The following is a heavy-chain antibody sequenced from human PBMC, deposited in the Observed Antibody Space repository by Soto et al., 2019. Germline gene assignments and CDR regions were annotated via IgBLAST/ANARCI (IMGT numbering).Heavy chain of an antibody. CDR3: ARDQSAIFGVVIGPRDYYYGMDV. V-gene: IGHV1-46*01. D-gene: IGHD3-3*01. J-gene: IGHJ6*02. Sequence: ASVKVSCKASGYTFTRYYMHWVRQAPGQGLEWMGIINPSGGSTSYAQKFQGRVTMTRDTSTSTVYMELSSLRSEDTAVYYCARDQSAIFGVVIGPRDYYYGMDVWGQGTTVTVSS. CDR1: GYTFTRYY. CDR2: INPSGGST.